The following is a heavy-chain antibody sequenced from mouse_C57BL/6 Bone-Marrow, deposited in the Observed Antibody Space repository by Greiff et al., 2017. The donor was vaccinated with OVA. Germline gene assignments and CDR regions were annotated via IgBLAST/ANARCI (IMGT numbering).Heavy chain of an antibody. V-gene: IGHV1-61*01. J-gene: IGHJ3*01. Sequence: QVQLQQPGAELVRPGSSVKLSCKASGYTFTSYWMDWVKQRPGQGLEWIGNIYPSDSATHYNQKFKDKATLTVDKSSSTAYMQLSSRTSEDSAVYYCARGRDSAWFAYWGQGTLVTVSA. CDR3: ARGRDSAWFAY. CDR2: IYPSDSAT. CDR1: GYTFTSYW.